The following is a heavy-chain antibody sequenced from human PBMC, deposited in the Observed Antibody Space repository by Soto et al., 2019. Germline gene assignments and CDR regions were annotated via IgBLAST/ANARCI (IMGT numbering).Heavy chain of an antibody. V-gene: IGHV3-53*01. D-gene: IGHD3-22*01. J-gene: IGHJ4*02. CDR1: GFTVSSNY. Sequence: GGSLRLSCAASGFTVSSNYMSWVRQAPGKGLEWVSVIYSGGSTYYADSVKGRFTISRDNSKNTLYLQMNSLRAEDTAVYYCARAYDSSGYPFDYWGQGTLVTVSS. CDR3: ARAYDSSGYPFDY. CDR2: IYSGGST.